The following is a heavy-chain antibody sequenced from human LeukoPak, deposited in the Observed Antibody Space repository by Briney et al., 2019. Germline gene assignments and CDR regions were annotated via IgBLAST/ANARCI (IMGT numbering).Heavy chain of an antibody. CDR1: GGSFSGYY. CDR2: INHSGST. V-gene: IGHV4-34*01. CDR3: ARSVAARTCVDY. D-gene: IGHD6-6*01. Sequence: SETLSFTCAVYGGSFSGYYWSWIRQPPGKGLEWIGEINHSGSTNYNPSLKSRVTISVDTSKNQFSLKLSSVTAADTAVYYCARSVAARTCVDYWGQGTLVTVSS. J-gene: IGHJ4*02.